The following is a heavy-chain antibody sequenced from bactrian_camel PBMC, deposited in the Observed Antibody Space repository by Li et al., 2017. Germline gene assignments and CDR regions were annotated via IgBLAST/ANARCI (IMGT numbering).Heavy chain of an antibody. CDR2: IYLGNGMT. CDR1: GYGYSSDC. Sequence: VQLVESGGGLVQPGGSLRLSCAASGYGYSSDCMVWFRQAPGKEREGVAGIYLGNGMTYYGDSVKDRFTVSQDSAKNTVLQMNSLKTEDTAMYYCAKRTNDYCSGSWCSFGYWGQGTQVTVS. D-gene: IGHD3*01. J-gene: IGHJ6*01. V-gene: IGHV3S1*01. CDR3: AKRTNDYCSGSWCSFGY.